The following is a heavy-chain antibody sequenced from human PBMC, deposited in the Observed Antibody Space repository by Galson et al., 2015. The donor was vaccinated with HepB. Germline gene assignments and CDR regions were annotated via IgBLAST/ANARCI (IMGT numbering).Heavy chain of an antibody. CDR3: AKGGVEMATIGVHFDK. Sequence: SLRLSCAAAGFRFSSHALTWVRQAPGKGLAWVSVISVSGTSTYYADSVRGRFTVSRDNTKNTFYLEMKSLRVEDTAVYYCAKGGVEMATIGVHFDKWGQGTLVTVSS. D-gene: IGHD5-24*01. CDR2: ISVSGTST. CDR1: GFRFSSHA. J-gene: IGHJ4*02. V-gene: IGHV3-23*01.